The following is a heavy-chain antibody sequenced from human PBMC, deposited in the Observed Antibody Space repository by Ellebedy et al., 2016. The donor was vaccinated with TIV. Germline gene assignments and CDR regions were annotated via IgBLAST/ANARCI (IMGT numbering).Heavy chain of an antibody. CDR1: GYTFTNYA. CDR3: ARELPPLAGMEGFDP. Sequence: AASVKVSCKASGYTFTNYALHWVRQAHGQRLEWMGWINAGNGNTKDSQKFQGRVTITRDTSASTAYMDLSSLISEDTAVYYFARELPPLAGMEGFDPWGQGTLVTVSS. CDR2: INAGNGNT. J-gene: IGHJ5*02. V-gene: IGHV1-3*01. D-gene: IGHD1-1*01.